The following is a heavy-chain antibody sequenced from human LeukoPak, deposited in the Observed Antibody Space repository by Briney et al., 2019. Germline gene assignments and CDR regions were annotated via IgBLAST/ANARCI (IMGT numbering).Heavy chain of an antibody. CDR3: AREAQQYSGSYYVDY. J-gene: IGHJ4*02. CDR2: IYYSGST. D-gene: IGHD1-26*01. Sequence: PSETLSLTCTVSRGSIRSYYWSWIRQPPGKGLEWIGYIYYSGSTNYNPSLKSRVTISVDTSKNQFSLKLSSVTAADTAVYYCAREAQQYSGSYYVDYWGQGTLVTVSS. CDR1: RGSIRSYY. V-gene: IGHV4-59*01.